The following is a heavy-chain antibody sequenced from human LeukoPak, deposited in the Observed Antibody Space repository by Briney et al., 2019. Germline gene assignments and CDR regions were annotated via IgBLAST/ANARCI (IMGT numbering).Heavy chain of an antibody. CDR1: GFTFNIYS. D-gene: IGHD3-16*01. CDR3: AKGGGGVLAS. CDR2: ITSSSSTI. J-gene: IGHJ4*02. V-gene: IGHV3-48*01. Sequence: PGGSLRLSCAASGFTFNIYSMNWVRQAPGKGLEWVSYITSSSSTIYYADSVKGRFTISRDNSKNTLFLQMNSLKADDTAVYYCAKGGGGVLASWGQGTLVTVSS.